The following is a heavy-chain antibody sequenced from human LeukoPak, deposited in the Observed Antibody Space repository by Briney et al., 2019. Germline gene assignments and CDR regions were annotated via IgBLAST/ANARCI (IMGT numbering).Heavy chain of an antibody. Sequence: PSQTLSLTCAISGDIVSSNSAAWNWIRQSPSRGLEWLGRTYYRSKWYNDYAVSVKSRITINPDTSKNQFSLQLNSVTPEDTAVYYCARDPRDYGDSYYYYGMDVWGKGTTVTVSS. D-gene: IGHD4-17*01. CDR3: ARDPRDYGDSYYYYGMDV. CDR2: TYYRSKWYN. CDR1: GDIVSSNSAA. J-gene: IGHJ6*04. V-gene: IGHV6-1*01.